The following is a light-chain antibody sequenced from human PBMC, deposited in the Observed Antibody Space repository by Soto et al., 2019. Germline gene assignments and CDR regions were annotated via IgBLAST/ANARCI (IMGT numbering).Light chain of an antibody. CDR3: AAWDDSLSGVV. Sequence: QSVLTQPPSASGTPGQRVTISCSGSSSNIGSNYVYWYQQLPGTAPKLLIYRNNQRPSGVPGRFSGSKSGTSASLAISGLRSEDEDDYYCAAWDDSLSGVVFGGGTKLTVL. CDR1: SSNIGSNY. V-gene: IGLV1-47*01. CDR2: RNN. J-gene: IGLJ2*01.